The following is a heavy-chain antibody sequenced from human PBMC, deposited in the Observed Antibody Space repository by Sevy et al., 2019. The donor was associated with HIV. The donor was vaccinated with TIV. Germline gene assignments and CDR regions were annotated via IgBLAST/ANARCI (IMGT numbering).Heavy chain of an antibody. CDR2: IRSKGNSYAT. V-gene: IGHV3-73*01. J-gene: IGHJ4*02. Sequence: GGSRLSCAASGFTFSGSAMQWVRQASGKGLEWVGRIRSKGNSYATAYAASVKGRFTISRDDSKNTMYLQMNSLKTEDTAVYYCTRGGARDSSSWYDYFDYWGQGTLVTVSS. CDR3: TRGGARDSSSWYDYFDY. D-gene: IGHD6-13*01. CDR1: GFTFSGSA.